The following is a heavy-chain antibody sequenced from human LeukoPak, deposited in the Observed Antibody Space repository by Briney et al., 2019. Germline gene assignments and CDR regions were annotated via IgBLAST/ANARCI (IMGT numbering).Heavy chain of an antibody. Sequence: GESLKISCKASGYNFFTYWIGWVRQIPGKGLEWMAIIYPDDSQTRYSPSFVGQVTISADKSINTAYLRWSSLKASDTAIYYCARHGYYYDSSGYSPDYWGQGTLVTVSS. CDR1: GYNFFTYW. V-gene: IGHV5-51*01. J-gene: IGHJ4*02. CDR2: IYPDDSQT. D-gene: IGHD3-22*01. CDR3: ARHGYYYDSSGYSPDY.